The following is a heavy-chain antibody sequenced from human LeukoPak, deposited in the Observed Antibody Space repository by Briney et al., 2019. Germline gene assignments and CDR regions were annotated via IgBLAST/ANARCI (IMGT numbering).Heavy chain of an antibody. CDR1: GVSISSYY. CDR3: ARGGSRSWYYFDY. J-gene: IGHJ4*01. D-gene: IGHD1-1*01. Sequence: SETLSLACTVSGVSISSYYWSWIRQPPGKGLEWIGYIYYSGSTNYNPSLKSRVTISVDTSKHQFSLKLSSVTAADTAVYYCARGGSRSWYYFDYWGAGDLGTVSS. CDR2: IYYSGST. V-gene: IGHV4-59*01.